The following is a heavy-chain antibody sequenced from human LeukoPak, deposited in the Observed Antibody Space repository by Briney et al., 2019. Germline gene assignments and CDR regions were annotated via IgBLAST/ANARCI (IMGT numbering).Heavy chain of an antibody. CDR3: ARASPPSRRLREPPAPNDY. V-gene: IGHV1-2*02. Sequence: ASVKVSCKASGYTFTGYYMHWVRQAPGQGLEWMGWINPNSGGTNYAQKFQGRVTMTRDTSISTAYMELSRLRSDDTAVYYCARASPPSRRLREPPAPNDYWGQGTLVTVSS. CDR2: INPNSGGT. D-gene: IGHD1-14*01. CDR1: GYTFTGYY. J-gene: IGHJ4*02.